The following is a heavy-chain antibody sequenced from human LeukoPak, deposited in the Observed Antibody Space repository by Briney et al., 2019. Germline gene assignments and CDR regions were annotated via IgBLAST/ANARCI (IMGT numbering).Heavy chain of an antibody. CDR3: ARQRGYSSSSDDY. CDR1: GFTFSSYS. J-gene: IGHJ4*02. D-gene: IGHD6-6*01. CDR2: ISSSSSYI. V-gene: IGHV3-21*01. Sequence: PGGSLRLSCAASGFTFSSYSMNWVRQAPGKGLEWVSSISSSSSYIYYADSVKGRFTISRDNAKNSLYLQMNSLRAEDTAVYYCARQRGYSSSSDDYWGQGTLVTVSS.